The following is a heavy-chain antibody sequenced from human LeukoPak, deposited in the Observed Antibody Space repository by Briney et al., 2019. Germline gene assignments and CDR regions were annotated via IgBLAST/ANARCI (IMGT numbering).Heavy chain of an antibody. D-gene: IGHD2-21*01. V-gene: IGHV3-48*04. CDR3: ARDFSPYCGGDCYFDAFDM. Sequence: PGGSLRLSCAASGFTFSTYSMNWVRQAPGKGLEWVSYITSSSSTMFYADSVKGRFTISRDNAKNSLYLQMNSLRAEDTAVYYCARDFSPYCGGDCYFDAFDMWGQGTVVTVSS. CDR2: ITSSSSTM. J-gene: IGHJ3*02. CDR1: GFTFSTYS.